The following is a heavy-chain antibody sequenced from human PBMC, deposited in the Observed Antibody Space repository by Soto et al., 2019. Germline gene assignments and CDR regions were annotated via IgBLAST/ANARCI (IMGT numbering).Heavy chain of an antibody. CDR2: IYYSGST. CDR3: ARDQWDGGNSGSLFAP. J-gene: IGHJ5*02. Sequence: QVQLQESGPGLVKPSQTLSLTCTVSGGSISSGGYYWSWIRQHPGKGLEWIGYIYYSGSTYYNPSLSIRVIIYXXTXKXXFSLQLSSVTDADTAVYYCARDQWDGGNSGSLFAPWGQGTLVTVSS. CDR1: GGSISSGGYY. D-gene: IGHD2-21*02. V-gene: IGHV4-31*03.